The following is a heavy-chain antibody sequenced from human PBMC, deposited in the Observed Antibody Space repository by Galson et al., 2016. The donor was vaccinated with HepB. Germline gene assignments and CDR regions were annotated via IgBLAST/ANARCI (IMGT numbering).Heavy chain of an antibody. Sequence: SETLSLTCTVSGGSISSDYWSWIRQPPGKGLEWIGYIYYDGSTNYNPSLKSRLTISVDTSKNQFSLKMSSVTAADTAVYYCARGDNWNQTPFDYWGQGTLVTVSS. D-gene: IGHD1-20*01. J-gene: IGHJ4*02. V-gene: IGHV4-59*12. CDR2: IYYDGST. CDR1: GGSISSDY. CDR3: ARGDNWNQTPFDY.